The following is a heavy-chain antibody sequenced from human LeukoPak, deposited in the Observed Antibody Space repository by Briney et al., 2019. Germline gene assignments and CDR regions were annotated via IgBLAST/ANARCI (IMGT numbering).Heavy chain of an antibody. CDR3: ARARYTNSWYAVDI. CDR1: SGSVSSYY. D-gene: IGHD6-13*01. V-gene: IGHV4-59*08. J-gene: IGHJ3*02. CDR2: IYHTGSN. Sequence: SETLSLTCLVSSGSVSSYYWTWIRQPPGKGLECIGYIYHTGSNNYSPSLKSRVTMYVDTSKTQLSLKLSSVTAADTAMYYCARARYTNSWYAVDIWGQGTMVTVSS.